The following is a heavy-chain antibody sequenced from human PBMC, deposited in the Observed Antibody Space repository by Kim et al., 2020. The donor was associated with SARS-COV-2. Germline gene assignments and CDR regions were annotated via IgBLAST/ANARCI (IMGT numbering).Heavy chain of an antibody. CDR3: ARGGVSGSYSGDALDI. J-gene: IGHJ3*02. D-gene: IGHD3-10*01. CDR1: GFTFSSYD. V-gene: IGHV3-13*04. CDR2: IGTAGDT. Sequence: GGSLRLSCAASGFTFSSYDMHWVRQATGKGLEWVSAIGTAGDTYYPGSVKGRFTISRENDKNSLYLQMNSLRAGDTAVYYCARGGVSGSYSGDALDIWGQGTMVTVSS.